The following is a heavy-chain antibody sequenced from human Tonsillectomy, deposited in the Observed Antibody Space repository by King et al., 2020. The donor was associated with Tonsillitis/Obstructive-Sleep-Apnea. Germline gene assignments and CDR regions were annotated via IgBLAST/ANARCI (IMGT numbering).Heavy chain of an antibody. J-gene: IGHJ4*02. Sequence: VQLVEFGVEVKKPGESLRSSCKGSGYSFTSYWISWVRQMPGKGLEWMGRIEPSDSYTNYSPSFQGHVTISADKSISTAYLQWSSLKASDTAMYYCARGGILSAGAPDFWGQGTLVTVSS. CDR1: GYSFTSYW. V-gene: IGHV5-10-1*01. CDR2: IEPSDSYT. D-gene: IGHD6-13*01. CDR3: ARGGILSAGAPDF.